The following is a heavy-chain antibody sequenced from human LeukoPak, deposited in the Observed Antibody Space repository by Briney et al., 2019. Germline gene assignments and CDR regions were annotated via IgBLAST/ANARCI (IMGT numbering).Heavy chain of an antibody. CDR2: ISYDGSNK. CDR1: GFTFSSYA. J-gene: IGHJ4*02. D-gene: IGHD3-3*01. V-gene: IGHV3-30-3*01. CDR3: ARASGRFSEWLLYDPLDY. Sequence: GGSLRLSCAASGFTFSSYAMHWVRQAPGKGLEWVAAISYDGSNKYYADSVKGRFTISRDNSKNTLYLQMNSLRAEDTAVYYCARASGRFSEWLLYDPLDYWGQGTLVTVSS.